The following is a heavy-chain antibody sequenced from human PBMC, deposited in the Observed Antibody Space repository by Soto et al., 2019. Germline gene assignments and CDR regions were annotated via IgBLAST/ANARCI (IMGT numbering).Heavy chain of an antibody. CDR3: AKDRKDMKWEYVTGWFDP. D-gene: IGHD1-26*01. V-gene: IGHV3-23*01. CDR2: ITDNGGQI. CDR1: GFTFSSYA. Sequence: PGGSLRLSCAATGFTFSSYAMSWVRQAPGKGLEWVSGITDNGGQIFYADSVKGRFTISRDNSDNTLFLQMNSLRAEDTAVYYCAKDRKDMKWEYVTGWFDPWGQGTLVTVSS. J-gene: IGHJ5*02.